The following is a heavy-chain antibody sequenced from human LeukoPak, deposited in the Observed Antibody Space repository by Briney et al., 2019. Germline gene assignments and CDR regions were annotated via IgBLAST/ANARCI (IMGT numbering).Heavy chain of an antibody. CDR1: GFTFSNYG. V-gene: IGHV3-33*01. Sequence: SGGSLRLSCAASGFTFSNYGMHWVRQAPGKGLEWLALIWHDGSKKKDSDSAKGRFTISRDNSKDTLYLQMDSLRAEDTAVYYCAREEGRNPKTSSGHWGQGTLVVVSS. CDR2: IWHDGSKK. D-gene: IGHD6-6*01. J-gene: IGHJ4*02. CDR3: AREEGRNPKTSSGH.